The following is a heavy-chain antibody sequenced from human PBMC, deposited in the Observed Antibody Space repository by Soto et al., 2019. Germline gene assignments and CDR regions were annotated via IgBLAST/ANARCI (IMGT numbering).Heavy chain of an antibody. V-gene: IGHV4-59*01. D-gene: IGHD4-4*01. J-gene: IGHJ4*02. Sequence: SETLSLTYSVSAGFTSGSYWSGIRQSPGKGLEWLGYVYYTGSTNYSPSLRSRVSISVDTSKNGFSLRLSSVTAADTAVYFCARSFAVTREPIDLSGQG. CDR3: ARSFAVTREPIDL. CDR1: AGFTSGSY. CDR2: VYYTGST.